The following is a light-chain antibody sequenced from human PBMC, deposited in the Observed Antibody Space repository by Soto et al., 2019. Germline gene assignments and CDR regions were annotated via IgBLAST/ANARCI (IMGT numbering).Light chain of an antibody. CDR1: QSVSSN. Sequence: EIVMTQSPATLSVSPGERATVHCRASQSVSSNLGWYQHKPGQAPRLLIYGASTRATGIPARFSGSGSGTDFTLTVNSLQSEDIAVYYCQQYHNWPVTFGGGTKVDI. J-gene: IGKJ4*01. CDR2: GAS. CDR3: QQYHNWPVT. V-gene: IGKV3-15*01.